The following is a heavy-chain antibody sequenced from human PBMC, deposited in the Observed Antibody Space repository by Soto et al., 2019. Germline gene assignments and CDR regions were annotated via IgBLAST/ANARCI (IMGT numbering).Heavy chain of an antibody. CDR2: NNHSGST. Sequence: SETLSLTCAVYGGSFSGYYWSWIRQPPGKGLEWIGENNHSGSTNYNPSLKSRVTISVDTSKNQFSLKLSSVTAADTAVYYCATYWYDSSGYQRYYYYGMDVWGQGTTVTVSS. V-gene: IGHV4-34*01. J-gene: IGHJ6*02. CDR1: GGSFSGYY. CDR3: ATYWYDSSGYQRYYYYGMDV. D-gene: IGHD3-22*01.